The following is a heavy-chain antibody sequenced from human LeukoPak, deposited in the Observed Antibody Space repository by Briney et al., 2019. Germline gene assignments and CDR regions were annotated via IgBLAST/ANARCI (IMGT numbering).Heavy chain of an antibody. CDR2: ISAYNGNT. CDR3: AREKPRPGYSSSWYWFDP. Sequence: ASVKVSCKASGYTFTSYGISWVRQAPGQGLEWMGWISAYNGNTNYAQKLQGRDTMTTDTSTSTAYMELRSLRSDDTAVYYCAREKPRPGYSSSWYWFDPWGQGTLVTVSS. J-gene: IGHJ5*02. V-gene: IGHV1-18*04. D-gene: IGHD6-13*01. CDR1: GYTFTSYG.